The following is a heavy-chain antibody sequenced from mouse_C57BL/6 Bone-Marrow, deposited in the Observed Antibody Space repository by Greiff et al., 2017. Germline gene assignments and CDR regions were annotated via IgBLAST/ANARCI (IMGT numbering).Heavy chain of an antibody. CDR3: ARRKGYYGNYSWFAY. J-gene: IGHJ3*01. CDR1: GYTFTSYT. D-gene: IGHD2-1*01. Sequence: VQLQQSGAELARPGASVKMSCKASGYTFTSYTMHWVKQRPGQGLEWIGYINPSSGYTKYNQKFKDKATLTADKSSSTAYMQLSSLTSEDSAVYYGARRKGYYGNYSWFAYWGQGTLVTVSA. V-gene: IGHV1-4*01. CDR2: INPSSGYT.